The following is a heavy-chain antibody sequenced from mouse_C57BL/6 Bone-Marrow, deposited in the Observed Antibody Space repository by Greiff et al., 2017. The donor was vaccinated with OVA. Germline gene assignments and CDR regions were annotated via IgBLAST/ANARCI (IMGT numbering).Heavy chain of an antibody. CDR1: GYSFTDYN. Sequence: EVQLQQSGPELVKPGASVKISCKASGYSFTDYNMNWVKQSNGKSLEWIGVINPNYGTTSYNQKFKGKATLTVDQSSSTAYMQLNSMTSEDSAVYYFYYYGSSPWYFDVWGTGTTVTVSS. CDR2: INPNYGTT. V-gene: IGHV1-39*01. D-gene: IGHD1-1*01. J-gene: IGHJ1*03. CDR3: YYYGSSPWYFDV.